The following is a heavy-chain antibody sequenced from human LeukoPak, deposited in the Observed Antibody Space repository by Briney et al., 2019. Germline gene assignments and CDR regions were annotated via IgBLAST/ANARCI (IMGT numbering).Heavy chain of an antibody. CDR3: AKDRPRGTGGYFDY. V-gene: IGHV3-30*02. D-gene: IGHD3/OR15-3a*01. CDR2: IRYDGSNK. J-gene: IGHJ4*02. CDR1: GFTFSSYG. Sequence: GGSLRLSCAASGFTFSSYGMHWVRQVPGKGLEWVAFIRYDGSNKYYADSVKGRFTISRDNSKNTLYLQMNSLRAEDTAVYYCAKDRPRGTGGYFDYWGQGTLVTVSS.